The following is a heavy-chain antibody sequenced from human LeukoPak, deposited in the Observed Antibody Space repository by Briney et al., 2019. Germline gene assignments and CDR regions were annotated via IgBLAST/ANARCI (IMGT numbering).Heavy chain of an antibody. J-gene: IGHJ4*02. CDR1: GESFSGYY. CDR3: ARNRDYYGSGNYDY. V-gene: IGHV4-34*01. CDR2: INHNGNT. Sequence: SETLSLTCAVYGESFSGYYWSWIRQPPGKGLEWIAVINHNGNTHYNPSLKTRVTISVDTSRNQFSLRLTSVIAADTAVYYCARNRDYYGSGNYDYWGQGSLVTVSS. D-gene: IGHD3-10*01.